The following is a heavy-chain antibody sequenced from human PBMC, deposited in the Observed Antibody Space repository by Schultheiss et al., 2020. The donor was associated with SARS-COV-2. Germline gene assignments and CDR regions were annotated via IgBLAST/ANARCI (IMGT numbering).Heavy chain of an antibody. CDR2: IYHSGST. D-gene: IGHD3-10*01. J-gene: IGHJ4*02. Sequence: SETLSLTCTVSGGSISSYYWSWIRQPPGKGLEWIGEIYHSGSTNYNSSLKSRVTISVDKSKNQISLKLSSVTAADTAVYYCARASSASYYASFDYWGQGTLVTVSS. CDR1: GGSISSYY. CDR3: ARASSASYYASFDY. V-gene: IGHV4-59*12.